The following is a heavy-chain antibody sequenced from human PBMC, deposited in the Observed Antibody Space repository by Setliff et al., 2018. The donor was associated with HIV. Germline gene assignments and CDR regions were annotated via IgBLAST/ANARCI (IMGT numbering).Heavy chain of an antibody. D-gene: IGHD2-2*01. V-gene: IGHV4-59*12. CDR2: IYYSGST. Sequence: PSETLSLTCTVSGGSISSYYWSWIRQPPGKGLEWIGYIYYSGSTNYNPSLKSRVTISVDTSKNQFSLKLSSVTAADTAVYYCAREIVVVPAARREYNWFDPWGQGTLVTVSS. CDR1: GGSISSYY. J-gene: IGHJ5*02. CDR3: AREIVVVPAARREYNWFDP.